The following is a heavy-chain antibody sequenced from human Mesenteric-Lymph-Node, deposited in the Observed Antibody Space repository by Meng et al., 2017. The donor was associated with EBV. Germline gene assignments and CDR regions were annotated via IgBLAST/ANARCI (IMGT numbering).Heavy chain of an antibody. D-gene: IGHD3-3*01. J-gene: IGHJ4*02. CDR1: GFSLSTRGVL. CDR2: VYWDDDK. CDR3: AGWSARLEY. V-gene: IGHV2-5*02. Sequence: QITLKESGPTLVKPTQTLTLTCTFSGFSLSTRGVLVGWIRQPPGQALEWLALVYWDDDKRYSPSLKSRLSITKNTSKNQVVLTMADMDPVDTGTYYCAGWSARLEYWGPGTLVTASS.